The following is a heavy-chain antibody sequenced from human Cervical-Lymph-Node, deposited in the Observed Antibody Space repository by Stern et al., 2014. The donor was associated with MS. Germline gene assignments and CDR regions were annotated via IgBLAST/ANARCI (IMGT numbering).Heavy chain of an antibody. V-gene: IGHV2-5*02. CDR2: IYWDDDD. D-gene: IGHD1-7*01. J-gene: IGHJ6*02. CDR3: ARSLGSVSGTFSGMDV. CDR1: GFSLSAHGVG. Sequence: ESGSPLVRPTYTVTLTCTVSGFSLSAHGVGVAWIRQGPGMALAWLALIYWDDDDRYSQSLQNRLAIKKDTSKNQVVLTMTGMDPEDTGTYYCARSLGSVSGTFSGMDVWGQGSTVTVS.